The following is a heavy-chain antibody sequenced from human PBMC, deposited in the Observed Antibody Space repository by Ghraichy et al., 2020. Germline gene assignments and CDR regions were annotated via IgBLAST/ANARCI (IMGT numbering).Heavy chain of an antibody. D-gene: IGHD3-10*01. CDR1: GFTFRNNW. Sequence: GESLNISCAASGFTFRNNWMHWVRQAPGRGLVWVSRISSDGTGTNYADSVKGRFTISRDNAKNTLYPQLSSLSVEDTSVYYCARDGGSGSNHDWYFDVWGRGTLVTVSS. CDR2: ISSDGTGT. V-gene: IGHV3-74*01. CDR3: ARDGGSGSNHDWYFDV. J-gene: IGHJ2*01.